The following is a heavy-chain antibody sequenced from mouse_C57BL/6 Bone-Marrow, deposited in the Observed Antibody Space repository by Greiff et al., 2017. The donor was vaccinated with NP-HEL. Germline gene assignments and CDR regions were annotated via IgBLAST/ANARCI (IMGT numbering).Heavy chain of an antibody. Sequence: VQLQQSGTVLARPGASVKMSCKTSGYTFTSYWMHWVKQRPGQGLEWIGAIYPGNSDTSYNQKFKGKAKLTAVTSASTAYMELSSLTNEDSAVYYCTFITTVVASGGYWGQGTTLTVSS. D-gene: IGHD1-1*01. CDR3: TFITTVVASGGY. CDR2: IYPGNSDT. J-gene: IGHJ2*01. V-gene: IGHV1-5*01. CDR1: GYTFTSYW.